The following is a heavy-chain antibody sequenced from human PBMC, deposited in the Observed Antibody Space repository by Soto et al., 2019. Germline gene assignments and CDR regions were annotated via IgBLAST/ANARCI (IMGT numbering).Heavy chain of an antibody. Sequence: GGSLRLSCVASGFTFSDYSMSWIRQAPGKGLEWLAFIDSRGRTLSYADSVRGRFTISRDNAENSVYLQMDSLRADDTTVYYCARQAARNYIDSWGQGNSVTVSS. J-gene: IGHJ4*02. CDR1: GFTFSDYS. D-gene: IGHD6-6*01. V-gene: IGHV3-11*01. CDR2: IDSRGRTL. CDR3: ARQAARNYIDS.